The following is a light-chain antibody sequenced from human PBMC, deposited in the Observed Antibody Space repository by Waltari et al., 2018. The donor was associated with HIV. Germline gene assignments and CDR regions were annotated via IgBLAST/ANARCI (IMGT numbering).Light chain of an antibody. Sequence: QSALTKPPSASGSLGQSVTIPCTGSSSDIGAYDFVSWFQQHPHSAPKLLLYEVSRRPSTVSDRFSGSRSGNTAFLTVAGLQPDDEATYFCSSYGDSLKILFGGGTNVTIL. CDR1: SSDIGAYDF. V-gene: IGLV2-8*01. J-gene: IGLJ3*02. CDR3: SSYGDSLKIL. CDR2: EVS.